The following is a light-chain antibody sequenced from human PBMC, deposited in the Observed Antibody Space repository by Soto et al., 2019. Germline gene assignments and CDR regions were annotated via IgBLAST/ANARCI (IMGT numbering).Light chain of an antibody. CDR1: QTIHSN. J-gene: IGKJ4*01. V-gene: IGKV3D-15*01. CDR2: AAS. Sequence: EIVMTQSPATLSVSPGERVTLSCRPSQTIHSNVAWYQQRPGQAPRPLIYAASTRATGIPARFSGNGFGTEFTLTISSLQSEDFAVYYCQQYSDLPLTFGGGTKVEIK. CDR3: QQYSDLPLT.